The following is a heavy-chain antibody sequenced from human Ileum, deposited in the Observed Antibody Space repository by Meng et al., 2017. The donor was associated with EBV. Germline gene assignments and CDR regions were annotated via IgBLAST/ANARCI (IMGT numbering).Heavy chain of an antibody. CDR2: IYYSGST. Sequence: QVQLQESGPGLGKPSDTLSLTCAVSGDSISSTNWWGWIRQPPGKGLEWIGYIYYSGSTSYNPSLKSRVTMSVDTSKNQFSLNLNSVTAVDTAVYYCARNVPGTSAYYDWGQGTLVTVSS. CDR1: GDSISSTNW. D-gene: IGHD3-22*01. CDR3: ARNVPGTSAYYD. J-gene: IGHJ4*02. V-gene: IGHV4-28*01.